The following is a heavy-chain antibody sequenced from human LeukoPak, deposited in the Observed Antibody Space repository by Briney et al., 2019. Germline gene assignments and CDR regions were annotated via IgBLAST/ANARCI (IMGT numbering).Heavy chain of an antibody. CDR3: VSGSLQSGYNFDY. Sequence: GGSLRLSCAAPGFTFSNHWMHWIRQVPGKGLVWVSHIKYDGSATNYADSVKGRFTISRDNAKNTLYLQMNSLRAEDTAVYYCVSGSLQSGYNFDYWGQGALVTVSS. V-gene: IGHV3-74*01. J-gene: IGHJ4*02. D-gene: IGHD3-3*01. CDR1: GFTFSNHW. CDR2: IKYDGSAT.